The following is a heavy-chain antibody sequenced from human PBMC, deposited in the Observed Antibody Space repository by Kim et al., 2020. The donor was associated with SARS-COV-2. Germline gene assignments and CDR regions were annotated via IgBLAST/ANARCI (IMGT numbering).Heavy chain of an antibody. Sequence: GGSLRLSCAASGFTFSTYWMNWVRQAPGKGLEWVANINQDGSERCYWDSVKGRFIISRDNIKKSIFLQMNSLGVEDAAVYYCARWGVGNLDYWGQGTPVTVSS. CDR3: ARWGVGNLDY. CDR1: GFTFSTYW. J-gene: IGHJ4*02. V-gene: IGHV3-7*01. CDR2: INQDGSER. D-gene: IGHD1-26*01.